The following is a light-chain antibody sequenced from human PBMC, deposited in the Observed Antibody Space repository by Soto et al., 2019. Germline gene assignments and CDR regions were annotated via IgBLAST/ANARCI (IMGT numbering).Light chain of an antibody. CDR3: LQDYDYPWT. CDR2: AAS. V-gene: IGKV1-6*01. J-gene: IGKJ1*01. CDR1: QDIRDD. Sequence: ATQMTQSPSSLSASVGDRVTITCRASQDIRDDLGWYQQKPGEAPKFLIYAASTLQTGVPSRFSGSGSGTEFTLTISGLQPEDFGTYYCLQDYDYPWTFGQGTKVEI.